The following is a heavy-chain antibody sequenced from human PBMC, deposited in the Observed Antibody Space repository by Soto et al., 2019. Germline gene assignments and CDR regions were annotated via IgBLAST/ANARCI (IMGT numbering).Heavy chain of an antibody. V-gene: IGHV3-73*01. D-gene: IGHD3-3*01. Sequence: GGSLRLSCAASGFTFSGSAMHWVRQAAGKGLEWVGRIRSKANSYATAYVVSVKGRFTISRDDSRNTAYLQMNSLKTEDTAVYYCARGVYDFWNGHTKGLGYWGQGTVVTVSS. CDR1: GFTFSGSA. CDR3: ARGVYDFWNGHTKGLGY. J-gene: IGHJ4*02. CDR2: IRSKANSYAT.